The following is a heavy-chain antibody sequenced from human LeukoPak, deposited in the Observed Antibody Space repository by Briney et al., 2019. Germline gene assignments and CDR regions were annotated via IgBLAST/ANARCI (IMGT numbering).Heavy chain of an antibody. D-gene: IGHD3-3*01. CDR1: GGSISSYY. Sequence: SETLSLTCTVSGGSISSYYWSWIRQPPGKGLEWIGYIYYSGSTNYNPSLKSRVTISVDTSKNQFSLKLSSVTAADTAVYYCAKGGTYYDFWSGSPYGDYFDYWGQGTLVTVSS. CDR3: AKGGTYYDFWSGSPYGDYFDY. CDR2: IYYSGST. J-gene: IGHJ4*02. V-gene: IGHV4-59*01.